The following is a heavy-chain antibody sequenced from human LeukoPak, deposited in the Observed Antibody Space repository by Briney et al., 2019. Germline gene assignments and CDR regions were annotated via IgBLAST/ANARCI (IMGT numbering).Heavy chain of an antibody. J-gene: IGHJ4*02. CDR2: IYYSGST. V-gene: IGHV4-31*03. Sequence: SETLSLTCTVSGGSISRGGYYWSWIRQHPGKGLEWIGYIYYSGSTYYNPSLKSRVTISVDTSKNQFSLKLSSVTAADTAVYYCARGSGGQGPYYDILTGYYNLYFDYWGQGTLVTVSS. D-gene: IGHD3-9*01. CDR1: GGSISRGGYY. CDR3: ARGSGGQGPYYDILTGYYNLYFDY.